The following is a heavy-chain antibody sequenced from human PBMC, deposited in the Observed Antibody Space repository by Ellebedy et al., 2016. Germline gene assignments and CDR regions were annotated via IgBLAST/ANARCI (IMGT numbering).Heavy chain of an antibody. CDR2: TSSSGTTV. D-gene: IGHD4-17*01. V-gene: IGHV3-11*01. Sequence: GESLKISXAASGFTFNNYGMHWIRQAPGKGLEWVSCTSSSGTTVYYADSLKGRFIISRDNAKNSLYLQINSLRAEDTAVYYCARRSPPYGDSTFDSWGQGTLVTVSS. J-gene: IGHJ4*02. CDR1: GFTFNNYG. CDR3: ARRSPPYGDSTFDS.